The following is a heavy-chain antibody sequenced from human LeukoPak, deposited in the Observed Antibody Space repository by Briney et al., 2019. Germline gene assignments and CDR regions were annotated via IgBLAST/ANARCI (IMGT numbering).Heavy chain of an antibody. J-gene: IGHJ4*02. D-gene: IGHD3-10*01. V-gene: IGHV4-39*01. CDR1: GVSISSSSYY. CDR2: IYYSGST. Sequence: PSETLSLTCTVPGVSISSSSYYWGWIRQPPGKGLERIGSIYYSGSTYYNPSLKSRVTISVDTSKKQFSLKLSSVTAADTAVYYCARGNTMVRGVIKKFDYWGQGTLVTVSS. CDR3: ARGNTMVRGVIKKFDY.